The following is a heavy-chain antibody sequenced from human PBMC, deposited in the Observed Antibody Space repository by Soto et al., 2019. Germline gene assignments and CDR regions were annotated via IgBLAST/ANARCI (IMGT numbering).Heavy chain of an antibody. Sequence: EVQLVESGGGLVQPGGSLRLSCAASGFTFSSYSMNWVRQAPGKGLEWVSYISSSSSTIYYADSVKGRFTISRDNAKNSLYLQMNSLRAEDTAVYYCARALRGGYDGLSAFDIWGQGTMVTVSS. D-gene: IGHD5-12*01. V-gene: IGHV3-48*01. CDR2: ISSSSSTI. CDR1: GFTFSSYS. CDR3: ARALRGGYDGLSAFDI. J-gene: IGHJ3*02.